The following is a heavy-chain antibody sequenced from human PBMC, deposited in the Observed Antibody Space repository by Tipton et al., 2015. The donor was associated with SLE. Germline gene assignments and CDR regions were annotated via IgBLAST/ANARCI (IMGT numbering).Heavy chain of an antibody. V-gene: IGHV4-59*01. CDR3: ASARDHWLVSDY. D-gene: IGHD6-19*01. J-gene: IGHJ4*02. CDR2: IYYSGTT. CDR1: GDSIISSY. Sequence: TLSLTCAVSGDSIISSYWSWIRQPPGKGLEWIGYIYYSGTTNYNPSLKSRVTISVDTSKNQVSLKLSSVTAADTAVYYCASARDHWLVSDYWGQGPLVTVSS.